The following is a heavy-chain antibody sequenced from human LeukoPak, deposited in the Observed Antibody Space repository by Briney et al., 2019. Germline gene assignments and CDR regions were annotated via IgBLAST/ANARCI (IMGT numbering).Heavy chain of an antibody. J-gene: IGHJ4*02. CDR2: IYYSGST. Sequence: SETLSLTSTVSGGSIGSNYCIWIRQPPGKGLEWIGYIYYSGSTNYNPSLQSRVTISVDTSKNQFSLKLSSVTAADTAVYYCARATYGSGWGTDNFWGQGTLVTVSS. CDR1: GGSIGSNY. V-gene: IGHV4-59*01. CDR3: ARATYGSGWGTDNF. D-gene: IGHD6-19*01.